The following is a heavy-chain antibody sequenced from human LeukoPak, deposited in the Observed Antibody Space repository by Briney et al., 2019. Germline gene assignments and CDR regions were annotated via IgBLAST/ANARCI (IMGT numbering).Heavy chain of an antibody. D-gene: IGHD4-23*01. V-gene: IGHV1-69*01. J-gene: IGHJ5*02. Sequence: ASVKVSCKASGGTFSSYAISWVRQAPGQGLEWMGGIIPIFGTANYAQKFQGRVTITADESTSTAYMELSSLRSEDTAVYYCARERYGGNSGWFDPWGQGTLVTVSS. CDR3: ARERYGGNSGWFDP. CDR2: IIPIFGTA. CDR1: GGTFSSYA.